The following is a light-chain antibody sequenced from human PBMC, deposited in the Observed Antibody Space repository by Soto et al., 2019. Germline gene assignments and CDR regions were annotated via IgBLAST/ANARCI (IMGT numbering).Light chain of an antibody. Sequence: EIVLTQSPGTLSLSPGERATLSCRASQTVRSNYLAWYQQNAGQAPRLLISGASSRATGIPDRFSGSGSGTDFTLTISRLEPEDFAVYYCLQYGTFPRTFGQGTKVDIK. CDR3: LQYGTFPRT. J-gene: IGKJ1*01. V-gene: IGKV3-20*01. CDR2: GAS. CDR1: QTVRSNY.